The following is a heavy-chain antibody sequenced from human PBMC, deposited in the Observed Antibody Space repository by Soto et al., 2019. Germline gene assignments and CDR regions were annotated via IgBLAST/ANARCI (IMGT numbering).Heavy chain of an antibody. J-gene: IGHJ6*02. V-gene: IGHV3-23*01. CDR3: AKDRPTMVLGHYYYGMDV. Sequence: PGGSLRLSCAASGFTFSSYNMSWVRQAPGKGLEWVSAISGSGGSTYYADSVKGRFTISRDNSKNTLYLQMNSLRAEDTTVYYCAKDRPTMVLGHYYYGMDVWGQGTTVTVSS. CDR1: GFTFSSYN. CDR2: ISGSGGST. D-gene: IGHD3-10*01.